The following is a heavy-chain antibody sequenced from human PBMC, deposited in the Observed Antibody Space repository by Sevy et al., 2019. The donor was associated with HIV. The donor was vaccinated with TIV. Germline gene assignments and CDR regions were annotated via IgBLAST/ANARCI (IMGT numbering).Heavy chain of an antibody. CDR2: ISPVEDT. J-gene: IGHJ2*01. V-gene: IGHV3-13*01. D-gene: IGHD1-26*01. CDR3: VRAVGTFDSYWYFDL. Sequence: GGSLRLSCAASGFTFTDYDMHWVRQGSGRGLEWVSGISPVEDTNYPDFLKVRFTIARENAKKALFLKINSLRAEDTSGYYCVRAVGTFDSYWYFDLWGRGTLVTVSS. CDR1: GFTFTDYD.